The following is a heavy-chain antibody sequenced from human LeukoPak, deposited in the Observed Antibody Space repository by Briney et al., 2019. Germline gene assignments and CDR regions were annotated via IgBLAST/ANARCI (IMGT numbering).Heavy chain of an antibody. CDR1: GFTFSSYG. CDR2: MSGSHGTT. CDR3: ARSQGLWYGMDV. Sequence: GGSLRLSCAASGFTFSSYGMSWVRQAPGKGLEWVSGMSGSHGTTYYTDSVKGRFTISRDNSKNTLYLQMSSLRAEDTAVYYCARSQGLWYGMDVWGQGTTVTVSS. D-gene: IGHD3-16*01. J-gene: IGHJ6*02. V-gene: IGHV3-23*01.